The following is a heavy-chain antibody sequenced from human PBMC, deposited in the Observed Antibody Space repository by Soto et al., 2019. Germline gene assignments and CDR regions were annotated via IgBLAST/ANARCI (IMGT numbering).Heavy chain of an antibody. CDR3: ARESEDPTSNFHX. Sequence: PGGSLRLSCAASGFTFTRYSMNWVRQAPGKGLEWVSSIGSTTNYIYYGDSMKGRFTIYRDNAKNSLYLEMNSLRAEDTAVYYCARESEDPTSNFHXWGQVTLVTVSX. CDR1: GFTFTRYS. CDR2: IGSTTNYI. J-gene: IGHJ4*02. V-gene: IGHV3-21*06.